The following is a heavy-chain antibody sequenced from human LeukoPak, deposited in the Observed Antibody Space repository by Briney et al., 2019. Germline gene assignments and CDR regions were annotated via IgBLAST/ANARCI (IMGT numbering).Heavy chain of an antibody. CDR1: GFTFSSYA. CDR3: AKVMPLWLHEVY. J-gene: IGHJ4*02. Sequence: SGGSLRLSCAASGFTFSSYAMRWVRPAPGEGLEWVSAISGSGGSTYYADSVKGRFTISRDNSKNTLYLQMNSLRAEDTAVYYCAKVMPLWLHEVYSGQGTLVTVSS. D-gene: IGHD3-9*01. V-gene: IGHV3-23*01. CDR2: ISGSGGST.